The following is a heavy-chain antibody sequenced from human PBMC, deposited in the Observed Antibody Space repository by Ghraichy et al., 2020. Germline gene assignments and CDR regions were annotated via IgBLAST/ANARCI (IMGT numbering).Heavy chain of an antibody. CDR2: ISSSSSYT. CDR1: GFTFSDYY. V-gene: IGHV3-11*06. D-gene: IGHD6-19*01. Sequence: LSLTCAASGFTFSDYYMSWIRQAPGKGLEWVSYISSSSSYTNYADSVKGRFTISRDNAKNSLYLQMNSLRAEDTAVYYCARVGGSSGWDFDYWGQGTLVTVSS. J-gene: IGHJ4*02. CDR3: ARVGGSSGWDFDY.